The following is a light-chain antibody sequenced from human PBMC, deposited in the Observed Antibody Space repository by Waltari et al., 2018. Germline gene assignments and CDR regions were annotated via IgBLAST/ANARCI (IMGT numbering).Light chain of an antibody. CDR3: HVWHPDMDPGV. V-gene: IGLV3-21*04. CDR1: NIGSYS. J-gene: IGLJ1*01. CDR2: YDS. Sequence: SYAPPQPPTVSVAPGTTARLTCAGDNIGSYSVPWYQQKPGRAPVFVIFYDSDRPSGIPERFSGSNSGNTATLTISSVEAGDEAKYYCHVWHPDMDPGVFGPGTEVSV.